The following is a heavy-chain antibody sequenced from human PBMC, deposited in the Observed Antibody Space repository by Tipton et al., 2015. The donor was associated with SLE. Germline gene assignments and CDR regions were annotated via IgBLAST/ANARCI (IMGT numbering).Heavy chain of an antibody. Sequence: SLRLSCAASGFTFSSYSMNWVRQAPGKGLEWVSYISSSGSSINYADSVKGRFTVSRDNAKNSLYLQMNSLRAEDTAVYYCARILTGYYDLAYWGQGTLVTVSS. CDR2: ISSSGSSI. V-gene: IGHV3-48*01. CDR1: GFTFSSYS. J-gene: IGHJ4*02. CDR3: ARILTGYYDLAY. D-gene: IGHD3-9*01.